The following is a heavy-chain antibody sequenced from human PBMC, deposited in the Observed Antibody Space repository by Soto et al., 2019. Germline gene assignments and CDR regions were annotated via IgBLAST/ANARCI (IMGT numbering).Heavy chain of an antibody. Sequence: SETLSLTCAVYGGSFSGYYWSWIRQPPGKGLEWIGEINHSGSTNYNPSLESRVTISVDTSKNQFSLKLSSVTAADTAVYYCARNSAGIAASVNWFDPWGQGTLVTVSS. V-gene: IGHV4-34*01. J-gene: IGHJ5*02. CDR2: INHSGST. D-gene: IGHD6-13*01. CDR3: ARNSAGIAASVNWFDP. CDR1: GGSFSGYY.